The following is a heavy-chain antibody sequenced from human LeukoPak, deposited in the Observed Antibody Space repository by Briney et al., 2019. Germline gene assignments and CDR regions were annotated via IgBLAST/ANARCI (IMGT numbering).Heavy chain of an antibody. D-gene: IGHD5-18*01. CDR1: GGSISSSSYY. Sequence: PSETLSLTCTVSGGSISSSSYYWGWIRQPPGKGLEWIGSIYYSGSTYYNPSLKSRVTISVDTSKNQFSLKLSSVTAADTAVYYCARDRGYSYGYGVDPWGQGTLVTVSS. J-gene: IGHJ5*02. CDR3: ARDRGYSYGYGVDP. V-gene: IGHV4-39*07. CDR2: IYYSGST.